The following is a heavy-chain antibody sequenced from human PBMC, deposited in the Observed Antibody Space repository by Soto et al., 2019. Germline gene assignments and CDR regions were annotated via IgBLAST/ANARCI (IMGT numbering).Heavy chain of an antibody. Sequence: PGGSLRLSCAASGFTFSSYAMHWVRQAPGKGLEWVAVISYDGGNKYYADSVKGRFTISRDNSKNTLYLQMNSLRAEDTAVYYCARGLTVTKYYYYYYGMDVWGQGTTVTVSS. V-gene: IGHV3-30-3*01. CDR2: ISYDGGNK. D-gene: IGHD4-4*01. CDR1: GFTFSSYA. J-gene: IGHJ6*02. CDR3: ARGLTVTKYYYYYYGMDV.